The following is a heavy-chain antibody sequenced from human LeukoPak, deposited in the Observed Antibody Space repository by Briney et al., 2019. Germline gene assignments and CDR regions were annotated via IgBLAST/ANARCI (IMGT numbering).Heavy chain of an antibody. Sequence: PGGSLRLSCAASGFTFSNYALHWVRQAPGKGLEWVSGISVSGGSIYYADSVTGRFTISRDNSKDTLYLQMNSLRVEDTALYYCVKEHSVLTMMRGLDSWGQGTLVTVSS. V-gene: IGHV3-23*01. CDR3: VKEHSVLTMMRGLDS. D-gene: IGHD3-22*01. J-gene: IGHJ4*02. CDR2: ISVSGGSI. CDR1: GFTFSNYA.